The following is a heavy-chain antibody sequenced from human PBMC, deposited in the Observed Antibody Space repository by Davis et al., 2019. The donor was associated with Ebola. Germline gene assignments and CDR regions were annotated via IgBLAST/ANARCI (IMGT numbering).Heavy chain of an antibody. CDR3: VVDPFDY. CDR2: ISYDGSNK. CDR1: GFTFSSYA. V-gene: IGHV3-30*04. J-gene: IGHJ4*02. Sequence: PGGSLRLSCAASGFTFSSYAMHWVRQAPGKGLEWVAVISYDGSNKYYADSVKGRFTISRDNSKNTLYLQMNSLRAEDTAVYYSVVDPFDYWGQGTLVTVSS. D-gene: IGHD2-15*01.